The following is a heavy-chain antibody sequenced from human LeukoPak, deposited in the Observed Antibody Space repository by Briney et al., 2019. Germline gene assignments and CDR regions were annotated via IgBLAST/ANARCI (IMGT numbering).Heavy chain of an antibody. D-gene: IGHD2-21*02. CDR1: GYTFTSYA. CDR2: INAGNGNT. CDR3: AREMHIVVVTAKGPLVY. J-gene: IGHJ4*02. Sequence: GASVKVSCKASGYTFTSYAMHWVRQAPGQRLEWMGWINAGNGNTKYSQKFQGRVTITRDTSASTAYMELSSLRSEDTAVYYCAREMHIVVVTAKGPLVYWGQGTLVTVSS. V-gene: IGHV1-3*01.